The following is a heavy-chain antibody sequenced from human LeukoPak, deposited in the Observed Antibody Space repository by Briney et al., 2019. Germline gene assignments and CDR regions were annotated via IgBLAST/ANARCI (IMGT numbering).Heavy chain of an antibody. V-gene: IGHV4-4*07. Sequence: PSETLSLTCTVSGASLSSYNWSWIRQSAGKGPEWIGRIYTSGTTTYNPSLRSRVTVSVDKSKNQFSLKLTSVTAADTAVYYCAGSPPYNYYYMDVWGKGTTVTVSS. D-gene: IGHD3-16*01. CDR2: IYTSGTT. CDR3: AGSPPYNYYYMDV. CDR1: GASLSSYN. J-gene: IGHJ6*03.